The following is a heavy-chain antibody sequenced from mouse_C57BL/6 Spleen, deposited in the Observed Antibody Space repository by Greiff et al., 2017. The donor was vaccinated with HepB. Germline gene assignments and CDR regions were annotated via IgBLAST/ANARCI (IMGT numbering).Heavy chain of an antibody. Sequence: VQLQQSGAELVRPGASVKLSCTASGFNIKDDYMHWVKQRPEQGLEWIGWIDPENGDTEYASKFQGKATITADTSSNTAYLQLSSLTSEDTAVYYCTTVITTVDYFDYWGQGTTLTVSS. D-gene: IGHD1-1*01. J-gene: IGHJ2*01. CDR3: TTVITTVDYFDY. CDR1: GFNIKDDY. CDR2: IDPENGDT. V-gene: IGHV14-4*01.